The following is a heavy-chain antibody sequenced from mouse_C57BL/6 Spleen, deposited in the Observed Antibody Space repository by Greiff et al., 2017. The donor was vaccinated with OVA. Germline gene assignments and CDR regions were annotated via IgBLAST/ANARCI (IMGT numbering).Heavy chain of an antibody. J-gene: IGHJ2*01. CDR3: ARSGGKGPLFDC. CDR2: IDPSDSYT. D-gene: IGHD2-1*01. CDR1: GYAFTSYW. V-gene: IGHV1-59*01. Sequence: VKLQQPGAELVRPGTSVKLSCKASGYAFTSYWMHWVKQRPGQGLEWIGVIDPSDSYTNYNQQFKGKATLTVDTSSSTAYIQLSSLTSEDSAVYDCARSGGKGPLFDCWGQGTTLTVSS.